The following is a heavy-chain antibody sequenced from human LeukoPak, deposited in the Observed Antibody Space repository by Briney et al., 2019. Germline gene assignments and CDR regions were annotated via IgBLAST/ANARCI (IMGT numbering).Heavy chain of an antibody. CDR3: ARAPPIVLMVYAPRRSGMDV. CDR2: INHSGST. D-gene: IGHD2-8*01. J-gene: IGHJ6*02. V-gene: IGHV4-34*01. CDR1: GESLSVYY. Sequence: SETLSLTCAVYGESLSVYYSSWIRHPPRKGLEWIGEINHSGSTNYNPSLKSRVTISVDTSKNQFSLKLSSVTAADTAVYYCARAPPIVLMVYAPRRSGMDVWGQGTTVTVSS.